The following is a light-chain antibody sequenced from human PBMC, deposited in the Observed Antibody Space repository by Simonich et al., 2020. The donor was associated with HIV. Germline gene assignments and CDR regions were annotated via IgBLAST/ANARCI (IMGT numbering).Light chain of an antibody. J-gene: IGKJ1*01. Sequence: DIVMTQSPDSLAVSLGERATINCKSSQSVLYSSNNKNYLAWYQQKPGQPPKLLIYWASTRESGVPDRFSGSGSGTDFTLPISSLQAEDVAVYYCQHYYSTPPTFGQGTKVEIK. CDR3: QHYYSTPPT. CDR2: WAS. V-gene: IGKV4-1*01. CDR1: QSVLYSSNNKNY.